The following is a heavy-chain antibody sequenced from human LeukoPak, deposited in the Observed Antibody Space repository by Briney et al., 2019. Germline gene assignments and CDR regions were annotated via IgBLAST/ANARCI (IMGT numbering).Heavy chain of an antibody. CDR3: ARAGNYCSGGSCPDY. D-gene: IGHD2-15*01. V-gene: IGHV1-18*01. CDR1: GYTFTSYG. Sequence: ASVKVSCKASGYTFTSYGISWVRQAPGQGLEWMGWISAYNGNTNYAQKLQGRVTMPTDTSTSTAYMELRSLRSDDTAVYYCARAGNYCSGGSCPDYWGQGTLVTVSS. J-gene: IGHJ4*02. CDR2: ISAYNGNT.